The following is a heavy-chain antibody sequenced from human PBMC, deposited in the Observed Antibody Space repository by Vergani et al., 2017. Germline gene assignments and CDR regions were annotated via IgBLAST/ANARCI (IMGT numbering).Heavy chain of an antibody. CDR2: ISYDGSNK. CDR1: GFTFSSYA. V-gene: IGHV3-30-3*01. Sequence: QVQLVESGGGVVQPGRSLRLSCAASGFTFSSYAMHWVRQAPGKGLEWVAVISYDGSNKYYADSVKGRFTISRDNSKNTLYLQMNSLRAEDTAVYYCAKESGSYYCFDSWGQGTLVTVSS. J-gene: IGHJ4*02. CDR3: AKESGSYYCFDS. D-gene: IGHD1-26*01.